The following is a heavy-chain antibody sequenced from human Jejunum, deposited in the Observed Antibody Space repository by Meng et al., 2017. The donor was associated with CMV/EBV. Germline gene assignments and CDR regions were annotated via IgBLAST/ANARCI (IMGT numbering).Heavy chain of an antibody. D-gene: IGHD3-10*01. CDR1: GDSISSGDYS. CDR3: ARGGIFRGIDY. Sequence: QLQGSGPRLVKPSQTLSLTCTVSGDSISSGDYSWNWIRQSPGKGLEWIGYIYYNGNAYYNPSLQSRVSISVDTSKNEFSLNLNSVTAADTALYFCARGGIFRGIDYWGQGTLVTVSS. V-gene: IGHV4-30-4*08. CDR2: IYYNGNA. J-gene: IGHJ4*02.